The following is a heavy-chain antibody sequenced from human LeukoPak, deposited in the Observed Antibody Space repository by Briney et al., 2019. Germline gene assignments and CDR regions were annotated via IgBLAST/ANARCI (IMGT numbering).Heavy chain of an antibody. D-gene: IGHD3-3*01. V-gene: IGHV4-34*01. CDR1: GGSFSGYY. CDR3: ARGGSSYDFWSGYYPNYYYYGMDV. J-gene: IGHJ6*02. CDR2: INHSGST. Sequence: KPSETLSLTCAVYGGSFSGYYWSWIRQPPGKGLEWIGEINHSGSTNYNPSLKSRVTISVDTSKNQFSLKLSSVTAADTAVYYCARGGSSYDFWSGYYPNYYYYGMDVWGQGTTVTVSS.